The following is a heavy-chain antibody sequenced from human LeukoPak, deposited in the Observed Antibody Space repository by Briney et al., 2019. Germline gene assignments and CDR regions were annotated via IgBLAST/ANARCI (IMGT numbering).Heavy chain of an antibody. Sequence: PSETLSLTCAVYGGSFSGAYWSWIRQAPGKGLEWIGDINHSGSTNYNPSLKSRVTMSLDTSKKQVSLKLNSVTAADTAVYYCSRCPTAVRGVIRSSYYMDVWGKGTAGTVSS. CDR2: INHSGST. V-gene: IGHV4-34*01. CDR1: GGSFSGAY. D-gene: IGHD3-10*01. J-gene: IGHJ6*03. CDR3: SRCPTAVRGVIRSSYYMDV.